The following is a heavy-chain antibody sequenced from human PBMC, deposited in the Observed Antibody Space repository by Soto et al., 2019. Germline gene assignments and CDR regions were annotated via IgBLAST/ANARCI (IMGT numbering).Heavy chain of an antibody. J-gene: IGHJ6*03. Sequence: ASVKVSCKASGYTFTSYDINWVRQATGQGLEWMGWMNPNSGNTGYAQKFQGRVTMTRNTSISTAYMELSSLRSEDTAVYYCARGLGWLRLIGNYYYMDVWGKGTTVTVSS. CDR2: MNPNSGNT. V-gene: IGHV1-8*01. CDR3: ARGLGWLRLIGNYYYMDV. D-gene: IGHD5-12*01. CDR1: GYTFTSYD.